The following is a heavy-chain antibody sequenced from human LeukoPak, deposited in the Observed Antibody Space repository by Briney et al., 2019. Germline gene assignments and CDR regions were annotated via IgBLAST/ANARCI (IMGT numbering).Heavy chain of an antibody. D-gene: IGHD6-25*01. CDR2: MNPNSGNT. J-gene: IGHJ3*02. V-gene: IGHV1-8*03. CDR1: GYTFTSYD. CDR3: ARDLSIAAGAFDI. Sequence: ASVKVSCKASGYTFTSYDINWVRQATGQGLEWMGWMNPNSGNTGYAQKFQGRVTITRNTSISTAYMELSSLRSEDTAVYYCARDLSIAAGAFDIWGQGTMVTVSS.